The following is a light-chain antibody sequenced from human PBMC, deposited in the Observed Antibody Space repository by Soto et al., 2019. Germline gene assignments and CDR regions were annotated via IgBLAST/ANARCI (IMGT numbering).Light chain of an antibody. CDR1: QSISNS. CDR3: QQSYRA. CDR2: AAS. V-gene: IGKV1-39*01. J-gene: IGKJ1*01. Sequence: DIQMTQSPSSLSASVGDRVTITCRASQSISNSLNWYQQKPGKAPKLLIYAASSLQSGVPSRFSGSGSGTDFSLTTSSLQPEDFATYYCQQSYRAFGQGTKVEIK.